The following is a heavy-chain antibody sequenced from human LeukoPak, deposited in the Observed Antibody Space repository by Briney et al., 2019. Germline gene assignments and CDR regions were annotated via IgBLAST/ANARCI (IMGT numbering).Heavy chain of an antibody. J-gene: IGHJ4*02. CDR1: GFTFSSYG. CDR3: AKDRAVFDY. Sequence: PGGSLRLSCAASGFTFSSYGMHWVRQAPGKGLEWVANIKQDGSEKDYADSVKGRFTISRDNAKNSLYLQMNSLRAEDTAVYYCAKDRAVFDYWGQGTLVTVSS. V-gene: IGHV3-7*01. CDR2: IKQDGSEK. D-gene: IGHD5-24*01.